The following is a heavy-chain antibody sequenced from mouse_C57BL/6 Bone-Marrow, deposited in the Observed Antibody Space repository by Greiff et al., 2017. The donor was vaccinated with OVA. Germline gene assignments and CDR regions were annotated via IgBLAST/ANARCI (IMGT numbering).Heavy chain of an antibody. Sequence: EVMLVESGGGLVKPGGSLKLSCAASGFTFSSYTMSWVRQTPEKRLEWVATISGGGGNTYYPDSVKGRFTISRDNAKNTLYLQMSSLMSEDTALYYCARRVLFDYWGQGTTLTVSS. V-gene: IGHV5-9*01. CDR3: ARRVLFDY. CDR2: ISGGGGNT. J-gene: IGHJ2*01. CDR1: GFTFSSYT.